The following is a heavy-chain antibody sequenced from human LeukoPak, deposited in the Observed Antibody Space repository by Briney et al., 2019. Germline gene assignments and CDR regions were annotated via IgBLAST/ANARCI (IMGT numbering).Heavy chain of an antibody. D-gene: IGHD3-10*01. V-gene: IGHV5-51*01. Sequence: GESLKISCKGSGYSFTSYWIGWVRQMPGKGLEWMGIIYPGDSDTRYSPSFQGQVTISADKSISTAYLQWSSLKASDTAMYYCARLITMVRGVTYNWFDPWGQGTLVTVSS. CDR1: GYSFTSYW. J-gene: IGHJ5*02. CDR3: ARLITMVRGVTYNWFDP. CDR2: IYPGDSDT.